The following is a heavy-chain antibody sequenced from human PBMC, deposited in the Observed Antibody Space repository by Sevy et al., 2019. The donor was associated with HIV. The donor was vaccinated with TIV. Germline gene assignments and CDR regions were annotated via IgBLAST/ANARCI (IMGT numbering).Heavy chain of an antibody. CDR3: ARGGSGGSQNYAIDY. Sequence: GGSLRLSCAASGFTFSSYEMNWVRQAPGKGLEWVSYITGSSNTIYYADSVEGRFTISRNNAKNSLYLQMNSLRAEDTAIYYCARGGSGGSQNYAIDYWGQGILVTVSS. V-gene: IGHV3-48*03. CDR1: GFTFSSYE. CDR2: ITGSSNTI. D-gene: IGHD3-16*01. J-gene: IGHJ4*02.